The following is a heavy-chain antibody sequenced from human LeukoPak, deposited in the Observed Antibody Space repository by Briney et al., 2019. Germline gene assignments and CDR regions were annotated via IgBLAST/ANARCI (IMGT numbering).Heavy chain of an antibody. D-gene: IGHD3-16*01. CDR2: INHSGST. CDR3: ARNHDYVSFDS. J-gene: IGHJ4*02. CDR1: GGSFSGYY. V-gene: IGHV4-34*01. Sequence: SETLSLTCAVYGGSFSGYYWSWIRQPPGKGLEWIGEINHSGSTNYNPSLKSRVTMSVDTSKNKFSLKLSSVTAADTAVYYCARNHDYVSFDSWGQGTLVTVSS.